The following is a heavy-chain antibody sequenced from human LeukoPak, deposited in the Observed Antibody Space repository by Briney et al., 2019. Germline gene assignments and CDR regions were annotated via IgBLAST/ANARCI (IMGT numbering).Heavy chain of an antibody. CDR3: ASYPRYVSTPPFDY. J-gene: IGHJ4*02. Sequence: ASVKVSCKASGYTFTAYYMHWVRQAPGQGPEWVGWINPNTGDTKYAQKFQGRVTMTRDTTISTAYLELSRLTSDDTAVYYCASYPRYVSTPPFDYWGQGTLVTVSS. CDR1: GYTFTAYY. V-gene: IGHV1-2*02. D-gene: IGHD2-15*01. CDR2: INPNTGDT.